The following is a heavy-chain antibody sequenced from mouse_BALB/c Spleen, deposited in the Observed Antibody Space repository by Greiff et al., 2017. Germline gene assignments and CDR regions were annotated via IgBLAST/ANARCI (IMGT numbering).Heavy chain of an antibody. CDR3: ARGGNLDY. J-gene: IGHJ2*01. CDR1: GYSITSGYY. V-gene: IGHV3-6*02. CDR2: ISYDGSN. Sequence: EVQLVESGPGLVKPSQSLSLTCSVTGYSITSGYYCNWIRQFPGNKLEWMGYISYDGSNNYNPSLKNRISITRDTSKNQFFLKLNSVTTEDTATYYCARGGNLDYWGQGTTLTVSS. D-gene: IGHD2-1*01.